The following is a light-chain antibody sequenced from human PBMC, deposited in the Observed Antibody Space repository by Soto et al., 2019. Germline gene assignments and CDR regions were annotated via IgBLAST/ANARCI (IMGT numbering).Light chain of an antibody. CDR1: QSVTSD. V-gene: IGKV3-15*01. J-gene: IGKJ4*01. CDR2: GVS. CDR3: QQYNKWPLT. Sequence: EIVMTQSPATLSVSPGERASLSCRASQSVTSDLAWYQHKPGHAPRLLIYGVSTRATGIPARFSGSGSGTEFTLTISSLQSEDFAVYYCQQYNKWPLTFGGGTKVEIE.